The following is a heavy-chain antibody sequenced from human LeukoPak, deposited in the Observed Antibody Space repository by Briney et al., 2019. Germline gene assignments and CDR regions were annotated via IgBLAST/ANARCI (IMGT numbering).Heavy chain of an antibody. CDR3: ARRNRVGSLPDY. V-gene: IGHV4-39*01. J-gene: IGHJ4*02. CDR2: IYYSGST. CDR1: GGSISSSSYY. D-gene: IGHD1-14*01. Sequence: SEALSLTCTVSGGSISSSSYYWGWIRQPPGKGLEWIGSIYYSGSTYYNPSLKSRVTISVDTSKNQFSLKLSSVTAADTAVHYCARRNRVGSLPDYWGQGTLVTVSS.